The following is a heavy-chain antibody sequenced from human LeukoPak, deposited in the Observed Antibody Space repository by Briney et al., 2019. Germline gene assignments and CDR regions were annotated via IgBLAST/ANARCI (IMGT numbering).Heavy chain of an antibody. D-gene: IGHD1-14*01. Sequence: GGSLRLSCAASGFTFSSYAMSWVRQAPGKGPEWVSGISASGGRTYYADSVKGRSKNTVYLQMNSLRAEDTAVYHCAKGKVNHDGAFDLWGQGTMVTVSS. CDR3: AKGKVNHDGAFDL. CDR2: ISASGGRT. J-gene: IGHJ3*01. V-gene: IGHV3-23*01. CDR1: GFTFSSYA.